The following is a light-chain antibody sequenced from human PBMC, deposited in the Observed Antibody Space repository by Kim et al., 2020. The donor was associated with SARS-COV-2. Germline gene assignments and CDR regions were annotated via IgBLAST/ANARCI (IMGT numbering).Light chain of an antibody. CDR1: QSVSSY. J-gene: IGKJ2*01. Sequence: LSWSPGESATLSCRASQSVSSYVAWYQQKPGQAPRLLIYDASNRATGIPARFSGSGSGTDFTLTISSLEPEDFAVYYCQQRSNWYTFGQGTKLEI. CDR2: DAS. CDR3: QQRSNWYT. V-gene: IGKV3-11*01.